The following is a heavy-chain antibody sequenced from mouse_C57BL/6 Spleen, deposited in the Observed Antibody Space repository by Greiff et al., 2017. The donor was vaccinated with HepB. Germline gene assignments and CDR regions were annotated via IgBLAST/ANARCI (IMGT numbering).Heavy chain of an antibody. Sequence: LQESGAELMKPGASVKLSCKATGYTFTGYWIEWVKQRPGHGLEWIGEILPGSGSTNYNEKFKGKATFTADTSSNTAYMQLSSLTTEDSAIYYCARKGPYYYGSRQYYFDYWGQGTTLTVSS. CDR3: ARKGPYYYGSRQYYFDY. CDR1: GYTFTGYW. J-gene: IGHJ2*01. D-gene: IGHD1-1*01. V-gene: IGHV1-9*01. CDR2: ILPGSGST.